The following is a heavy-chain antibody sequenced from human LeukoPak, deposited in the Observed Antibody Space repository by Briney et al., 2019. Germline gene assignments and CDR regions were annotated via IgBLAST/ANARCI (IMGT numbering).Heavy chain of an antibody. CDR3: AKGVVPAAPLGFDY. D-gene: IGHD2-2*01. CDR2: ISYDGSNK. V-gene: IGHV3-30*18. CDR1: GFTFSSYG. J-gene: IGHJ4*02. Sequence: PGGSLRLSCAASGFTFSSYGMHWVRQAPGKGLEWVAVISYDGSNKYYADSVKGRFTISRDNSKNTLYLQMNSLRAEDTAVYYCAKGVVPAAPLGFDYWGQGTLVTVSS.